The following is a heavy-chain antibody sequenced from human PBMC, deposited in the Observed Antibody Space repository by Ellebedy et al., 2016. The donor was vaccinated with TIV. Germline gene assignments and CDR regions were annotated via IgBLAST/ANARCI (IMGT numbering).Heavy chain of an antibody. CDR1: GYMFSTYW. V-gene: IGHV5-51*01. Sequence: GESLKISXKASGYMFSTYWIAWVRQMPGKGLERMGIIYPDDSVTRYSPSFQGQVTISVDKSTGTAYLQWSSLKASDTAMYYCARHGWESLPYWHLDLWGRGTLVTVSS. CDR2: IYPDDSVT. J-gene: IGHJ2*01. CDR3: ARHGWESLPYWHLDL. D-gene: IGHD1-26*01.